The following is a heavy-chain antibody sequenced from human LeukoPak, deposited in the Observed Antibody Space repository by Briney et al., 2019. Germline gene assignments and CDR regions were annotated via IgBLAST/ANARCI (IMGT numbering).Heavy chain of an antibody. CDR2: IYHSGST. CDR3: ASGHYYDSRNWFDP. CDR1: GGSISSGGYY. Sequence: PSETLSLTCTVSGGSISSGGYYWSWIRQPPGKGLEWIGYIYHSGSTYYNPSLKSRVTISVDRSKNQFSLKLSSVTAADTAVYYCASGHYYDSRNWFDPWGQGTLVTVSS. J-gene: IGHJ5*02. V-gene: IGHV4-30-2*01. D-gene: IGHD3-22*01.